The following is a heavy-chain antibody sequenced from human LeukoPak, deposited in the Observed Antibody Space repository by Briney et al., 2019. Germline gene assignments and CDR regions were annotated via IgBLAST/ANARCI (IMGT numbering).Heavy chain of an antibody. Sequence: PGGSLRLSCAASGFPFSSYAMHWVRQAPGKGLEWVALISNDGNKKYYADSVKGRFTISRDNSKNTLYLQMNNLRAEDTAVYYCARESYYFDYWGQGTLVTVSS. CDR1: GFPFSSYA. J-gene: IGHJ4*02. CDR3: ARESYYFDY. V-gene: IGHV3-30-3*01. CDR2: ISNDGNKK.